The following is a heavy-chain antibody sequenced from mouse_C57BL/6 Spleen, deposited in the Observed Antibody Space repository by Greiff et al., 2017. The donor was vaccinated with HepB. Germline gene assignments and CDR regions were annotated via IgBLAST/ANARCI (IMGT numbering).Heavy chain of an antibody. CDR1: GFTFSDAW. Sequence: EVKLVESGGGLVQPGGSMKLSCAASGFTFSDAWMDWVRQSPEKGLEWVAEIRNKANNHATYYAESVKGRFTISRDDSKSSVYLQMNSLRAEDTGIYYCTGTTVVDWYFDVWGTGTTVTVSS. D-gene: IGHD1-1*01. CDR2: IRNKANNHAT. J-gene: IGHJ1*03. CDR3: TGTTVVDWYFDV. V-gene: IGHV6-6*01.